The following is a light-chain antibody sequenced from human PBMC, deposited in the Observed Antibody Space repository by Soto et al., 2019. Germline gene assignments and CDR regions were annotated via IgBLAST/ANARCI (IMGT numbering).Light chain of an antibody. CDR1: QSVSID. V-gene: IGKV3-15*01. CDR3: QQYNKLPLT. CDR2: GAS. J-gene: IGKJ1*01. Sequence: EIVMTQSPATLSVSPGERATLSCRASQSVSIDLAWYQQTPGQAPRLLIYGASTRATGIPVRFSGSASGTEFTLNLRSLQAEDFSGYYCQQYNKLPLTFGQGTKGGIK.